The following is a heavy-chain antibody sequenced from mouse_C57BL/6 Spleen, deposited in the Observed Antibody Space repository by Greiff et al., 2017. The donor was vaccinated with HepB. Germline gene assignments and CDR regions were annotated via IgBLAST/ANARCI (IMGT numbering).Heavy chain of an antibody. V-gene: IGHV1-76*01. D-gene: IGHD2-3*01. Sequence: QVQLKQSGAELVRPGASVKLSCKASGYTFTDYYINWVKQRPGQGLEWIARIYPGSGNTYYNEKFKGKATLTAEKSSSTAYMQLSSLTSEDSAVYFCARDGYYEDYWGQGTTLTVSS. CDR1: GYTFTDYY. J-gene: IGHJ2*01. CDR2: IYPGSGNT. CDR3: ARDGYYEDY.